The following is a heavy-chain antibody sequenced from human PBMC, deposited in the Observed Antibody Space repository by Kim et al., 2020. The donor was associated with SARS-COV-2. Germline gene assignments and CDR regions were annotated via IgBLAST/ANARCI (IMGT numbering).Heavy chain of an antibody. CDR2: VYSDTGRT. CDR3: ARNTPGTTEDH. D-gene: IGHD1-1*01. V-gene: IGHV4-59*13. Sequence: SETLSLTCAVSGASISPYFWSWIRHLPAKGLEWIGYVYSDTGRTTYNPSLESRVTISLDTSKKQFSLRLNSVTAADTAVYYCARNTPGTTEDHWGQGTLVTVSS. CDR1: GASISPYF. J-gene: IGHJ4*02.